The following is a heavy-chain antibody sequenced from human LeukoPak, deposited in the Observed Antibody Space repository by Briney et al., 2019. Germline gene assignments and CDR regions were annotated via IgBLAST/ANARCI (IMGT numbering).Heavy chain of an antibody. D-gene: IGHD1-26*01. CDR1: GYSFTTYW. J-gene: IGHJ4*02. V-gene: IGHV5-51*01. CDR3: ARLAVGATPIDY. Sequence: GESLKISCKGSGYSFTTYWIGWVRQLPGKGLEWMGIIYPGDSDTRYSPSFQGQVTISADKSITTAYLQWSSLKASDTAVYYCARLAVGATPIDYWGQGTLVTVSS. CDR2: IYPGDSDT.